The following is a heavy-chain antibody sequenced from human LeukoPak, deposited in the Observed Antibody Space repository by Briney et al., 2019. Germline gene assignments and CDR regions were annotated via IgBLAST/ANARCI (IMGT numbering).Heavy chain of an antibody. CDR2: IKSKTDGGTT. CDR1: GFTFSNAW. CDR3: TTIVGDRRGAFDI. Sequence: GGSLRLSCAASGFTFSNAWMSWVRQAPGKGLERVGRIKSKTDGGTTDYAAPVKGGFTISRDDSKNTLYLQMNSLKTEDTAVYYCTTIVGDRRGAFDIWGQGTMVTVSS. D-gene: IGHD1-26*01. J-gene: IGHJ3*02. V-gene: IGHV3-15*01.